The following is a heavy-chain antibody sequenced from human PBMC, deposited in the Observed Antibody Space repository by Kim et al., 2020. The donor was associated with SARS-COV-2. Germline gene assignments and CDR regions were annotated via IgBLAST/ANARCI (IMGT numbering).Heavy chain of an antibody. J-gene: IGHJ6*01. Sequence: GGSLRLSCVASGFRFSSHAMTWVRQAPGKGLERVSIISGGGDTIYYADSVKGRFTVSRDNSKNTMYLPMTSLRAEDTALYFCAKDQSGNYYYYSGMDVWG. V-gene: IGHV3-23*01. CDR2: ISGGGDTI. CDR1: GFRFSSHA. D-gene: IGHD1-26*01. CDR3: AKDQSGNYYYYSGMDV.